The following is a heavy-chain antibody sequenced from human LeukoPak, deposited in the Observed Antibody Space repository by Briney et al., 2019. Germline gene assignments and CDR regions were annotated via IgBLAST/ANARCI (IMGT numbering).Heavy chain of an antibody. CDR1: GGTFSSYA. Sequence: ASVKVSCKASGGTFSSYAISWVRQAPGQGLEWMGGIIPIFGTANYAQKFQDRVTITTDESTSTAYMELSSLRSEDTAVYYCARDNYAGANWFDPWGQGTLVTVSS. J-gene: IGHJ5*02. CDR3: ARDNYAGANWFDP. V-gene: IGHV1-69*05. D-gene: IGHD1-7*01. CDR2: IIPIFGTA.